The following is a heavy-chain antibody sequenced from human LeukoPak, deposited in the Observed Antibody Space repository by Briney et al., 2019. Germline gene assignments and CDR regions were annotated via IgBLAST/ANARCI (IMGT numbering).Heavy chain of an antibody. V-gene: IGHV3-48*04. Sequence: PGGSLRLSCAASGFTFSGYSMNWLRQAPGKGLEWVSYISGSGSPIYYADSVKGRFTVSRDNAKNSLYLQMNSLRAEDTAVYYCARDWPVDYWGQGTLVTVSS. CDR2: ISGSGSPI. J-gene: IGHJ4*02. CDR3: ARDWPVDY. CDR1: GFTFSGYS.